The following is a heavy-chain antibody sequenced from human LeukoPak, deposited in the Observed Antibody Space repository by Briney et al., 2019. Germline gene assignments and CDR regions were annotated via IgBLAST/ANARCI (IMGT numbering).Heavy chain of an antibody. Sequence: GGSLRLSCAASGFTYSSYAMSWVRQAPGKGLEWVSTVSGGGVTTYYADSAKGRFTISRDNSKNTLYLQMNSLTAEDTAVYYCPKQSYASGWNPFDYWGQGILVTVSS. D-gene: IGHD6-19*01. CDR1: GFTYSSYA. CDR3: PKQSYASGWNPFDY. V-gene: IGHV3-23*01. CDR2: VSGGGVTT. J-gene: IGHJ4*02.